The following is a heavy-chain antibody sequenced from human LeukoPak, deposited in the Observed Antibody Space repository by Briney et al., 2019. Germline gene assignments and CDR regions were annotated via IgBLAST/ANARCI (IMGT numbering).Heavy chain of an antibody. CDR3: ARRVQIIDAVDI. CDR1: GFTFSDYY. J-gene: IGHJ3*02. CDR2: ISSSGSTI. V-gene: IGHV3-11*01. Sequence: GGSLRLSCAASGFTFSDYYMSWIRQAPGKGLEWVSYISSSGSTIYYTGSVNGRFTISRDNAKNSLYLQMNSLRAEDTAVYYCARRVQIIDAVDIWGQGTMVTVSS. D-gene: IGHD1-1*01.